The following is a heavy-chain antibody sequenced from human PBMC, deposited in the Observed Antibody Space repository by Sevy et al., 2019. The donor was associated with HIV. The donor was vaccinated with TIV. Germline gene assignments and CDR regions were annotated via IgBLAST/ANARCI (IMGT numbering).Heavy chain of an antibody. Sequence: ASVKVSCNVSGYRLSELSTYWVRQTPAKGLEGMGGFDPEYDDPIYAKNFQGRVTMTEDTSTDTAYMELSSLTSEETAVYYCATLIVGTSYLRLWGPGTLVTVSS. CDR1: GYRLSELS. CDR3: ATLIVGTSYLRL. D-gene: IGHD1-26*01. J-gene: IGHJ4*02. V-gene: IGHV1-24*01. CDR2: FDPEYDDP.